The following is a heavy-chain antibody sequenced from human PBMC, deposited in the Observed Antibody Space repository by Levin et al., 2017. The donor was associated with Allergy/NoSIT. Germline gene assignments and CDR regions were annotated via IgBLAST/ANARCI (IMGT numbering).Heavy chain of an antibody. CDR2: IYPGDSDT. J-gene: IGHJ2*01. CDR3: ARLLGGILPAYPHWYFAL. D-gene: IGHD3-9*01. CDR1: GYSFTGYW. V-gene: IGHV5-51*01. Sequence: GESLKISCKGSGYSFTGYWIGWVRQMPGKGLEWMGIIYPGDSDTRFSPSFQGQVTISADKSISTAYLQWSSLKASDTAIYYCARLLGGILPAYPHWYFALWGRGTLVTVSS.